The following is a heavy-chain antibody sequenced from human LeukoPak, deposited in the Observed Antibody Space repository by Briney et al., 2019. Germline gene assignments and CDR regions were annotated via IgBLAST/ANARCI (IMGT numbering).Heavy chain of an antibody. V-gene: IGHV3-30*18. CDR2: ISYDGSNK. CDR1: GFTFSSYG. D-gene: IGHD1-26*01. CDR3: AKDGMSVGATFDY. J-gene: IGHJ4*02. Sequence: GGSLRLSCAASGFTFSSYGMHWVRQAPGKGLEWVAVISYDGSNKYYADSVKGRFTISRDNSKNTLYLQMNSLRAEDTAVYYCAKDGMSVGATFDYWGQGTLVTVSS.